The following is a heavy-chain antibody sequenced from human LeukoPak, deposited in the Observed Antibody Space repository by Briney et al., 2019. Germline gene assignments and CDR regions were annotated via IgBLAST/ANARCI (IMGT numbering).Heavy chain of an antibody. V-gene: IGHV3-23*01. D-gene: IGHD6-25*01. Sequence: GGSLRLSCAASGFTFSSYAMSWVRQAPGKGLEWVSAITGSGGSTYYADSVKGRFTISRDNSKNTLYLQMNSLRAEDTAVYYCAKAATTPIHYYYDHYMDVWGKGTTVTVSS. CDR1: GFTFSSYA. CDR2: ITGSGGST. CDR3: AKAATTPIHYYYDHYMDV. J-gene: IGHJ6*03.